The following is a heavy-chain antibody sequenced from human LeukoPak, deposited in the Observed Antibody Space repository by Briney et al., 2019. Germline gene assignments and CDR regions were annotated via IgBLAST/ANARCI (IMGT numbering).Heavy chain of an antibody. V-gene: IGHV4-59*08. J-gene: IGHJ4*02. CDR1: GGSISSYY. D-gene: IGHD3-3*01. Sequence: SETLSLTCTVSGGSISSYYWSWIRQPPGKGLEWIGYIYYSGSTNYNPSLKSRVTISVDTSKNQFSLKLSSVTAADTAVYYCARVLRKDGYYFDYWGQGTLVTVSS. CDR3: ARVLRKDGYYFDY. CDR2: IYYSGST.